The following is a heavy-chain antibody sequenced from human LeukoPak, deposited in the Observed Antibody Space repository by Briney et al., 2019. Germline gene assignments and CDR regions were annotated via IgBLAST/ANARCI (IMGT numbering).Heavy chain of an antibody. CDR1: GGSVSSGSYY. Sequence: SETLSLTCTVSGGSVSSGSYYWNWIRQPPGKGLVYIGYVSDSGSTNYNPSLKSRVTISVDTSKNQFSLKLTSVTAADTAVYYCARRSGYYYDSSGFRDYWGQGTLVTVSS. CDR3: ARRSGYYYDSSGFRDY. D-gene: IGHD3-22*01. V-gene: IGHV4-61*01. CDR2: VSDSGST. J-gene: IGHJ4*02.